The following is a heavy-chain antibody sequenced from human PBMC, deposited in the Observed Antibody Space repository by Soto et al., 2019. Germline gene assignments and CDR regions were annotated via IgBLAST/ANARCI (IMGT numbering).Heavy chain of an antibody. CDR1: GGSISSGGYY. CDR2: IYYSGST. V-gene: IGHV4-31*03. Sequence: QVQLQESGPGLVKPSQTLSLTCTVSGGSISSGGYYWSWIRKQPGKGLEWIGYIYYSGSTYYNPSLKSRFSISVDTSKNQCSLMLSSVTAADAAIFYYAREVLRWGQGTLVTVSS. CDR3: AREVLR. J-gene: IGHJ4*02.